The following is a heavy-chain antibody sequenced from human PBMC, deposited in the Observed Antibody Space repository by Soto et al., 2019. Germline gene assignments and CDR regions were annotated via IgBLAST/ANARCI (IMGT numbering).Heavy chain of an antibody. V-gene: IGHV4-61*01. CDR2: IYYSGST. D-gene: IGHD2-15*01. CDR1: GGSVSSGSYY. CDR3: ARVAGTNWFDP. Sequence: PSETLSLTCTVSGGSVSSGSYYWSWIRQPPGKGLEWIGYIYYSGSTNYNPSLKSRVTISVDTSKNQFSLKLSSVTAADTAVYYCARVAGTNWFDPWGQGTLVTVS. J-gene: IGHJ5*02.